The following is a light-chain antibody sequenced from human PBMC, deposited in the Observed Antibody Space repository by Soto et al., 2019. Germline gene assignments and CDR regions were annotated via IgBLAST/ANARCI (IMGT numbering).Light chain of an antibody. J-gene: IGKJ4*01. Sequence: EIVLTQSPATLSLSPGERATLSCRASQSVSSYLAWYQQKPGQAPRLLIYNISNRATGIPARFSGSGSGTDFTLTISSLEPEDFAVYYCQQRTSWQTSFGGGTKVEIK. CDR3: QQRTSWQTS. CDR2: NIS. CDR1: QSVSSY. V-gene: IGKV3-11*01.